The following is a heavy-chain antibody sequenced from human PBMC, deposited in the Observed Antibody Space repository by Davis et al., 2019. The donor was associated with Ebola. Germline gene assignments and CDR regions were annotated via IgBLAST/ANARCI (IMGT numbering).Heavy chain of an antibody. D-gene: IGHD3-22*01. J-gene: IGHJ4*02. V-gene: IGHV1-69*04. CDR3: ARATRGTSFDSSGYLDY. CDR1: GYTFTSYA. CDR2: IIPILGIA. Sequence: SVKVSCKASGYTFTSYAISWVRQAPGQGLEWMGRIIPILGIANYAQKFQGRVTITADKSTSTAYMELSSLRSEDTAVYYCARATRGTSFDSSGYLDYWGQGTLVTVSS.